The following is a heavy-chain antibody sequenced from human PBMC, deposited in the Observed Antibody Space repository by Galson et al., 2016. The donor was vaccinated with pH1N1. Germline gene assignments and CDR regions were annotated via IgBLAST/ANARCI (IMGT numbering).Heavy chain of an antibody. V-gene: IGHV2-70*04. J-gene: IGHJ6*02. D-gene: IGHD3-10*01. CDR3: ARMGVASGGRYYYGMDV. CDR1: GFSLSTFGVR. CDR2: IDWDDEK. Sequence: PALVKPTQTLKLTCTFSGFSLSTFGVRVSWIRQSPGKALEWLARIDWDDEKFYSPSLKTRLTIPKDTSKVQVVLTMTNMDPVDTGTYYCARMGVASGGRYYYGMDVWGQGTTVTVSS.